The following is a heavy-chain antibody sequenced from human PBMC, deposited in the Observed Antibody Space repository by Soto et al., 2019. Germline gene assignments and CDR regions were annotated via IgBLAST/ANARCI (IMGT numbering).Heavy chain of an antibody. CDR2: ISYDGSNK. CDR3: AKGGYSICWYLYYFDY. D-gene: IGHD6-19*01. Sequence: GGSLRLSCAASGFTFSSYGMHWVRQAPGKGLEWVAVISYDGSNKYYADSVKGRFTISRDNSKNTLYLQMNSLRAEDTAVYYCAKGGYSICWYLYYFDYWGQGTLVTVSS. V-gene: IGHV3-30*18. CDR1: GFTFSSYG. J-gene: IGHJ4*02.